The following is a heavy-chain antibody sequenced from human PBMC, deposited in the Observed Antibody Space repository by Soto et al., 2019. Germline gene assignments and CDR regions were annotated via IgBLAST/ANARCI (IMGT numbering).Heavy chain of an antibody. V-gene: IGHV1-46*01. CDR1: GYTFTNYY. Sequence: ASVKVSCKASGYTFTNYYMHWVRQAPGQWLEWMGMINPSGGNTRYAQKFRGRVTMTRDTSTSTVYMELSSLRSEDTAVYYCARGVLTGVDIVATSIWGQGTMVTVSS. CDR2: INPSGGNT. CDR3: ARGVLTGVDIVATSI. J-gene: IGHJ3*02. D-gene: IGHD5-12*01.